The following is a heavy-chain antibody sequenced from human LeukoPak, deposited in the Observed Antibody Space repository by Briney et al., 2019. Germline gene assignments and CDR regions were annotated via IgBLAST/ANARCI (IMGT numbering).Heavy chain of an antibody. V-gene: IGHV4-59*01. D-gene: IGHD5-18*01. CDR3: ARLGYGRPPEY. CDR1: GGSISSYY. CDR2: IYFSGST. J-gene: IGHJ4*02. Sequence: SETLSLTCTVSGGSISSYYWGWIRQPPGKGLEWIGYIYFSGSTNYNPSLKSRVTMSVDTSKNLFSLKLTPVTAADTAVYSCARLGYGRPPEYWGQGTLVIVSS.